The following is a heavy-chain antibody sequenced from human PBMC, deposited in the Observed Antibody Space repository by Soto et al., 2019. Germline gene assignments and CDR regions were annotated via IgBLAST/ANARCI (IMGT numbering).Heavy chain of an antibody. V-gene: IGHV1-69*13. Sequence: SVKVSCKASGGTFSSYAISWVRQAPGQGLEWMGGIIPIFGTANYAQKFQGRVTITADESTSTAYMELSSLRSEDTAVYYCATIPEPDLYLFDYWGQGTLVTVPQ. CDR1: GGTFSSYA. CDR3: ATIPEPDLYLFDY. CDR2: IIPIFGTA. J-gene: IGHJ4*02. D-gene: IGHD2-8*01.